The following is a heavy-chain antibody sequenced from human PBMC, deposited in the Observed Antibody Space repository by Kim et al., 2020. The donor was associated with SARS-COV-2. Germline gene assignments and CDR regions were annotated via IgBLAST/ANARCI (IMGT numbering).Heavy chain of an antibody. Sequence: GGSLRLSCAASGFTFSSYGMHWVRQAPGKGLEWVAVIWYDGSNKYYADSVKGRFTISRDNSKNTLYLQMNSLRAEDTAVYYCARDRSSGCFDYWGQGTLVTVSS. D-gene: IGHD6-19*01. J-gene: IGHJ4*02. CDR3: ARDRSSGCFDY. CDR1: GFTFSSYG. CDR2: IWYDGSNK. V-gene: IGHV3-33*01.